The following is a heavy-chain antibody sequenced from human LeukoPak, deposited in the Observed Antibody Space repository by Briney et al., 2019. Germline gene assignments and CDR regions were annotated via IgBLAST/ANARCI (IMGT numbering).Heavy chain of an antibody. D-gene: IGHD2-8*02. V-gene: IGHV3-48*01. CDR3: ARGLLGIDF. Sequence: GGSLRLSCAASGFTFSSYSMNWVRQAPGKGLEWVSYISSSSSTIYYADSVKGRFTISRDNAKNSLYLQMNGLRAEDTAVYYCARGLLGIDFWGQGTLVTVSS. CDR1: GFTFSSYS. CDR2: ISSSSSTI. J-gene: IGHJ4*02.